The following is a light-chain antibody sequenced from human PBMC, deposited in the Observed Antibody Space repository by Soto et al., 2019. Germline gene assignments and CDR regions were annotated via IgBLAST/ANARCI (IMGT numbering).Light chain of an antibody. Sequence: SLLTQPASVSGSQGQSITISCTGTSSDVGDYEYVSWYQQHPGKGPKLMIYEVSNRTSGVSNRFSGSKSGNTASLTISGLQAEDETEYFCSSYKRTSRVYVFGTGTKVTVL. V-gene: IGLV2-14*01. CDR3: SSYKRTSRVYV. CDR1: SSDVGDYEY. J-gene: IGLJ1*01. CDR2: EVS.